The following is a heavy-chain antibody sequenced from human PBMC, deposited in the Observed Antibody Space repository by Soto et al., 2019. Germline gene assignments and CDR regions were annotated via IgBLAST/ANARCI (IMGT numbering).Heavy chain of an antibody. J-gene: IGHJ5*02. CDR2: IYYSGST. CDR3: ARVLFGRGNWFDP. V-gene: IGHV4-59*01. CDR1: GGSISSYY. Sequence: SETLSLTCTVSGGSISSYYWSWVRQPPGKGLEWIGYIYYSGSTNYNPSLKSRVTISVDTSKNQFSLKLSSVTAADTAVYYCARVLFGRGNWFDPWGQGTLVTVSS. D-gene: IGHD3-3*01.